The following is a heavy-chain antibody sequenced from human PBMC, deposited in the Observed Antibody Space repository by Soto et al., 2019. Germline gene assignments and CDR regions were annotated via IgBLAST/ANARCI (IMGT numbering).Heavy chain of an antibody. CDR2: INHSGST. CDR1: GGSFSGYY. Sequence: LSLTCAVYGGSFSGYYWSWIRQPPGKGLEWIGEINHSGSTNYNPSLKSRVTISVDTSKNQFSLKLSSVTAADTAVYYCARVSGWYGYHYYGMDVWGQGTTVTVSS. CDR3: ARVSGWYGYHYYGMDV. J-gene: IGHJ6*02. V-gene: IGHV4-34*01. D-gene: IGHD6-19*01.